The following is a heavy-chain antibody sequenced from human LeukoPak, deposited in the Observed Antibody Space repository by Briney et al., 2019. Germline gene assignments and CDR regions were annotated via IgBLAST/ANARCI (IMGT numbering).Heavy chain of an antibody. CDR3: NVVPAAIDDY. V-gene: IGHV3-23*01. J-gene: IGHJ4*02. CDR1: GFTFSSYA. D-gene: IGHD2-2*02. CDR2: ISGSGGST. Sequence: PGGSLRLSCAASGFTFSSYAMSWVRQAPGEGLEWVSAISGSGGSTYYADSVKGRFTISRDNSKNTLYLQMNSLRAEDTAVYYCNVVPAAIDDYWGQGTLVTVSS.